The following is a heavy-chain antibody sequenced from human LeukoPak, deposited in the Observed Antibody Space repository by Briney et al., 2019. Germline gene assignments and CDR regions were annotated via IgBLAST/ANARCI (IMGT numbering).Heavy chain of an antibody. CDR3: ARGYCTNGVCPRPFDY. CDR2: MNPKSGST. Sequence: ASVKVSCKASGYTFTSYDINWVRQATGQGLEWMGWMNPKSGSTEYEEQFQGRFTITRDSSISTVYMELSSLRSEDTAVYYCARGYCTNGVCPRPFDYWGQGTLLTVSS. CDR1: GYTFTSYD. J-gene: IGHJ4*02. D-gene: IGHD2-8*01. V-gene: IGHV1-8*01.